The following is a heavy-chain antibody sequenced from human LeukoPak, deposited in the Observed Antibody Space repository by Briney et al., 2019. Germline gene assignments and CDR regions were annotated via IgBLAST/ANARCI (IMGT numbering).Heavy chain of an antibody. CDR1: GGTFSSYA. V-gene: IGHV1-69*01. Sequence: SVKVSCKASGGTFSSYAISWVRQAPGQGLEWMGGIIPIFGTANYAQKFQGRVTITADESTSTAYMGLSSLRSEDTAVYYCARVHYDSSGYYSLDYWGQGTLVTVSS. D-gene: IGHD3-22*01. CDR3: ARVHYDSSGYYSLDY. CDR2: IIPIFGTA. J-gene: IGHJ4*02.